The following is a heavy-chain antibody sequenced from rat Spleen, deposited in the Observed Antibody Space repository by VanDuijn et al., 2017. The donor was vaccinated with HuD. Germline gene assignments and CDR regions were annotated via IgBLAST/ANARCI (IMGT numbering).Heavy chain of an antibody. CDR2: IIYDGSST. D-gene: IGHD1-2*01. CDR1: GFNFSDYA. Sequence: EVQLVESGGGLVQPGRSLKFSCVASGFNFSDYAMAWVRQSPKKGLEWVATIIYDGSSTYYRDSVKGRFTISRDNAKSTLYLQMDSLRSEDTATYYCATEPHYYSSYIPWEDAWGQGASVTVSS. V-gene: IGHV5-17*01. J-gene: IGHJ4*01. CDR3: ATEPHYYSSYIPWEDA.